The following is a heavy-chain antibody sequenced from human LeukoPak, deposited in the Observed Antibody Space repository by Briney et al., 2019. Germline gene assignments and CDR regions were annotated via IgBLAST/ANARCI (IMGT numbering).Heavy chain of an antibody. CDR1: GFTFSSYS. CDR3: ARCRITIFGVVIIDFYYMDV. J-gene: IGHJ6*03. Sequence: PGGSLRLSCAASGFTFSSYSMNWVRQAPGKGLEWVSYISSSSSTIYYADSVKGRFTISRDNAKNSLYLQMNSLRAEDTAVYYCARCRITIFGVVIIDFYYMDVWGKGTTVTVSS. V-gene: IGHV3-48*01. D-gene: IGHD3-3*01. CDR2: ISSSSSTI.